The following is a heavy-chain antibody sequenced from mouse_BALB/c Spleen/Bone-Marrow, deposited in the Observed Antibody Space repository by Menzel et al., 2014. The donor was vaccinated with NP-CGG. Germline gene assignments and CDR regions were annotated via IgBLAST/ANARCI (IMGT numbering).Heavy chain of an antibody. D-gene: IGHD2-1*01. CDR3: ARDHFYSGNYEFAY. J-gene: IGHJ3*01. CDR2: IDPSDSET. V-gene: IGHV1-69*02. Sequence: QVQLKESGAELVKPGAPVKLSCKASGYTFTSYWMNWVKQRPGRGPEWIGRIDPSDSETHYNQKFKDKATLTVDKSSSTAYIQLSSLTSEDSAVYYCARDHFYSGNYEFAYWGQGTLVTVSA. CDR1: GYTFTSYW.